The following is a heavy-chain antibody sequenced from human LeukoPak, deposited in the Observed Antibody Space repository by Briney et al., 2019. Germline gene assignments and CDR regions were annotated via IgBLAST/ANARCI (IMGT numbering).Heavy chain of an antibody. CDR2: IIPILGIA. CDR1: GGTFSSYA. CDR3: ARGLAARTYYYYYMDV. D-gene: IGHD6-6*01. J-gene: IGHJ6*03. V-gene: IGHV1-69*04. Sequence: SVKVSCKASGGTFSSYAISWVRQAPGQGLEWMGRIIPILGIANYAQKFQGRVTITADESTSTAHMELSSLRSEDTAVYYCARGLAARTYYYYYMDVWGKGTTVTVSS.